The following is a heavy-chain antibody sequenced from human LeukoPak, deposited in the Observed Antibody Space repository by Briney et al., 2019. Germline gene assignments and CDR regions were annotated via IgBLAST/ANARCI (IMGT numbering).Heavy chain of an antibody. CDR3: ARGPRITLIRGGQWYYYMDV. CDR2: INPSGGST. V-gene: IGHV1-46*01. D-gene: IGHD3-10*01. J-gene: IGHJ6*03. CDR1: GYTFTIYY. Sequence: ASVEVSCKASGYTFTIYYIHWVRQAPGQGLEWMGLINPSGGSTNYAQKFQGRVTMTRDTSTSTVYMELSSLRSEDTAVYYCARGPRITLIRGGQWYYYMDVWGKGTTVTISS.